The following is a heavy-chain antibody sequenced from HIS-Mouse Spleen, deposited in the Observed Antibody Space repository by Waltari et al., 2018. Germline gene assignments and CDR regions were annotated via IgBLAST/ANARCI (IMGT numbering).Heavy chain of an antibody. CDR1: GGSISSSSYY. V-gene: IGHV4-39*07. CDR2: TYYSGRT. CDR3: AREIPYSSSWYDWYFDL. Sequence: QLQLQESGPGLVKPSETLSLTCTVSGGSISSSSYYWGWIRQPPGKGLEWIGCTYYSGRTYYTPSLKSRVTISVDTSKNQFSLKLSSVTAADTAVYYCAREIPYSSSWYDWYFDLWGRGTLVTVSS. D-gene: IGHD6-13*01. J-gene: IGHJ2*01.